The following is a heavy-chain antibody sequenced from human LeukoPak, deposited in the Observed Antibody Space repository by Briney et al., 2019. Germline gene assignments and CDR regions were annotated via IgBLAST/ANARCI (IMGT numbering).Heavy chain of an antibody. J-gene: IGHJ4*02. V-gene: IGHV3-30-3*01. CDR1: GFTFSSYA. Sequence: PWGSLRLSCAASGFTFSSYAMHWVRQAPGKGLGWVGVISYDGSNKYYADSVKGRFTISRDNSTNTLYLQKNSLRAEDTAVYYCARDEVFDSFDYWGQGTLVTVSS. D-gene: IGHD3-10*02. CDR2: ISYDGSNK. CDR3: ARDEVFDSFDY.